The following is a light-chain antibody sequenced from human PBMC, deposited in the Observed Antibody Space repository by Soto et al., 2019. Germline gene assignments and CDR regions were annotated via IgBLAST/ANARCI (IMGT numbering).Light chain of an antibody. CDR3: QQYYRYLT. V-gene: IGKV1-9*01. CDR1: QGISSY. J-gene: IGKJ2*01. Sequence: IQLTQSPSSLSASVGDRVTINCRASQGISSYLAWYQQKPGKAPKLLIYAASSLQSGVPSRFSGSGSGTEFTLTISSLQPDDFATYYCQQYYRYLTFGQGTKVDIK. CDR2: AAS.